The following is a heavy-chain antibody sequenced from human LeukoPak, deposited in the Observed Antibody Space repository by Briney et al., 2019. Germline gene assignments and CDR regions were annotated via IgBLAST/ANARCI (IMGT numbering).Heavy chain of an antibody. Sequence: SETLSLTCTVSGGPMSRHYWSWIRQPAGKGLEWIGRIYSSGSTFYNNSLKSRVTMSVDTPKNQFSLKLVSVTAADTAVYYCTRDRYSQGPPYYFESWGQGTLVTVSS. V-gene: IGHV4-4*07. J-gene: IGHJ4*02. D-gene: IGHD5-18*01. CDR3: TRDRYSQGPPYYFES. CDR1: GGPMSRHY. CDR2: IYSSGST.